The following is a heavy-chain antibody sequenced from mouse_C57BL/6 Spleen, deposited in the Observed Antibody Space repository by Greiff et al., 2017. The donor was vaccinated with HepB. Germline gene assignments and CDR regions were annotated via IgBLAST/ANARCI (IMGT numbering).Heavy chain of an antibody. CDR1: GFTFSDYG. Sequence: EVKVEESGGGLVKPGGSLKLSCAASGFTFSDYGMHWVRQAPEKGLEWVAYISSGSSTIYYADTVKGRFTISRDNAKNTLFLQMTSLRSEDTAMYYCARDYLRYFDYWGQGTTLTVSS. D-gene: IGHD5-5*01. CDR2: ISSGSSTI. V-gene: IGHV5-17*01. J-gene: IGHJ2*01. CDR3: ARDYLRYFDY.